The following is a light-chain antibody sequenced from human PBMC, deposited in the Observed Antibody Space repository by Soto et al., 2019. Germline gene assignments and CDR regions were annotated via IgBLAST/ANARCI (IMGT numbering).Light chain of an antibody. V-gene: IGKV2-28*01. Sequence: DIVMTQSPLSLPVTPGEPASISCRSSQSLLHSNGYNYLDWYLQKPGQSPQLLIYLGSNRASGVPDRFSGSGSGTDFTLKISRVEAEDVGVSYCMQALQTLTFGQGTKVEIK. CDR2: LGS. CDR3: MQALQTLT. CDR1: QSLLHSNGYNY. J-gene: IGKJ1*01.